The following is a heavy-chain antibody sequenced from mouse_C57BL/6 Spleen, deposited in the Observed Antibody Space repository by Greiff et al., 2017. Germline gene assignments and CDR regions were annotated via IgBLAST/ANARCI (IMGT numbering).Heavy chain of an antibody. D-gene: IGHD1-1*01. CDR3: ARTDYYGSSTGYFDV. CDR2: IWGGGST. Sequence: VQLVESGPGLVQPSQSLSITCTVSGFSLTSYGVHWVRQSPGKGLEWLGVIWGGGSTDYNAAFISRLSISKDNSKSQVFFKMNSLQADDTAIYYCARTDYYGSSTGYFDVGGTGTTVTVSS. J-gene: IGHJ1*03. V-gene: IGHV2-2*01. CDR1: GFSLTSYG.